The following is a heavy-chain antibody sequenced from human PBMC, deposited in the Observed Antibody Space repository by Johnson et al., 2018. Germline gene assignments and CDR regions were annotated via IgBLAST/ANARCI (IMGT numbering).Heavy chain of an antibody. CDR3: AKDRQWLVELDY. CDR1: GFTFSSYV. D-gene: IGHD6-19*01. J-gene: IGHJ4*02. CDR2: ISGSGSTT. V-gene: IGHV3-23*01. Sequence: EVQLLESGGGLVQPGGSLRLSCAASGFTFSSYVMRWVRQAPGQGLEWVSAISGSGSTTYYADSVKGRFTISRDNSKNMLYLQMNNLTAEDTAVYYCAKDRQWLVELDYWGQGTLVIVSS.